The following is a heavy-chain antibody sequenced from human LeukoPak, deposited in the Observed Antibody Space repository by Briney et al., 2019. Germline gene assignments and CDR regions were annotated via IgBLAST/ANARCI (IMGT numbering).Heavy chain of an antibody. CDR3: ARGSSVYCSSTSCYDGFSSWFDP. D-gene: IGHD2-2*01. J-gene: IGHJ5*02. Sequence: GGSLRLSCAASGFTFSSYEMNWVRQAPGKGLEWVSYISSSGSTIYYADSVKGRFTISRDNAKNSLYLQMNSLRAEDTAVYYCARGSSVYCSSTSCYDGFSSWFDPWGQGTLVTVSS. V-gene: IGHV3-48*03. CDR1: GFTFSSYE. CDR2: ISSSGSTI.